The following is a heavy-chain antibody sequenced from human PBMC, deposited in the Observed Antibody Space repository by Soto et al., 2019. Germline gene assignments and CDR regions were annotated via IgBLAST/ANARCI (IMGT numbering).Heavy chain of an antibody. D-gene: IGHD2-2*01. J-gene: IGHJ4*02. V-gene: IGHV1-69*01. CDR3: ASYCSSTSCHKSNFDY. CDR2: IIPIFGTA. Sequence: QVQLVQSGAEVKKPGSSAKVSCKASGGTFSSYAISWVRQAPGQGLEWMGGIIPIFGTANYAQKFQGRVTITADESTSTAYMELSSLRSEDTAVYYCASYCSSTSCHKSNFDYWGQGTLVTVSS. CDR1: GGTFSSYA.